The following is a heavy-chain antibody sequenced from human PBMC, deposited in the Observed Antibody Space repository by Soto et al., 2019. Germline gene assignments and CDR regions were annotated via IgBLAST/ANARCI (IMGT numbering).Heavy chain of an antibody. CDR2: ISYDGSNK. CDR3: AKDLWYSSGAYSFDY. Sequence: GGSLRLSCAASGFTFSSYAMHWVRQAPGKGLEWVAVISYDGSNKYYADSVKGRFTISRDNSKNTLYLQMNSLRAEDTAVYYCAKDLWYSSGAYSFDYWGQGTRVIVS. D-gene: IGHD6-19*01. CDR1: GFTFSSYA. V-gene: IGHV3-30-3*01. J-gene: IGHJ4*02.